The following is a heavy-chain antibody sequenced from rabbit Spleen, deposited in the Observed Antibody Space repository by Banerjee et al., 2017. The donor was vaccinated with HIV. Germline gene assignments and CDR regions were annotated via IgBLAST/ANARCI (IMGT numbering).Heavy chain of an antibody. CDR2: IDPVFGIT. CDR1: GFSFSSSDW. V-gene: IGHV1S40*01. CDR3: VRSAYVSGSAFYGYFNL. D-gene: IGHD1-1*01. J-gene: IGHJ4*01. Sequence: QSLEESGGDLVKPGASLTLTCTASGFSFSSSDWIYWVRQAPGKGLEWIGYIDPVFGITYYANWVNGRFSISRENAQNTVFLQMTSLTAADTATYFCVRSAYVSGSAFYGYFNLWGPGTLVTVS.